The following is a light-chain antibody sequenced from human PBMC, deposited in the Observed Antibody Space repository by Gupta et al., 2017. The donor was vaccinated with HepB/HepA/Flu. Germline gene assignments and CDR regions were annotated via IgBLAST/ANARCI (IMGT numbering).Light chain of an antibody. CDR3: QQSRSLPYS. V-gene: IGKV1-12*01. CDR2: AAS. CDR1: QTISNW. J-gene: IGKJ2*01. Sequence: IQITQSPSSVSASVGDRVTITCRASQTISNWLAWYQQKPGKAPNLLIYAASSVQTGVPLRFSGSGSGTDFSLTMSSLQPEDSATYFCQQSRSLPYSFGQGTKLEIK.